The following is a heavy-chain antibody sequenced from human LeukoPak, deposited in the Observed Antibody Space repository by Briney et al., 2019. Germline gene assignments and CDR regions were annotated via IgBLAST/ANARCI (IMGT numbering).Heavy chain of an antibody. D-gene: IGHD1/OR15-1a*01. CDR3: ARVREDAIQTNFFDY. CDR2: INPSGGST. J-gene: IGHJ4*02. V-gene: IGHV1-46*01. CDR1: GYTFTSYY. Sequence: GPSVKVSCKASGYTFTSYYMHWVRQAPGQGLEWMGIINPSGGSTSYAQKFQGRVTMTRDTSTSTVYMELSSLRSEDTAVYYCARVREDAIQTNFFDYWGQGTLVTVSS.